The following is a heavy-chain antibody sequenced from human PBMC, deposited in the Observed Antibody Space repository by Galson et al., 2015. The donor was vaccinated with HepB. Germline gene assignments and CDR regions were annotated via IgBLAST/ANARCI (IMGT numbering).Heavy chain of an antibody. J-gene: IGHJ5*02. CDR1: GYTFTDYA. D-gene: IGHD2-15*01. CDR3: ARDGGYCSGGSCYSYNWFDP. CDR2: FNAGNGNT. V-gene: IGHV1-3*01. Sequence: SVKVSCKASGYTFTDYAMHWVRQAPGQRLEWMGWFNAGNGNTKYSQKFQGRVTITRDTSASTAYMELSSLRSEDTAVYYCARDGGYCSGGSCYSYNWFDPWGQGTLVTVSS.